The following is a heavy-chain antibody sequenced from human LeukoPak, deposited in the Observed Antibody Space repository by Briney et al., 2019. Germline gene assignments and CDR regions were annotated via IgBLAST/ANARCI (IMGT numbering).Heavy chain of an antibody. V-gene: IGHV4-31*03. CDR2: IYYSGST. J-gene: IGHJ4*02. D-gene: IGHD5-12*01. CDR3: ARPLSSGYDYSLGY. CDR1: GGSISSGGSY. Sequence: SETLSLTCTVSGGSISSGGSYWSWVRQHPGKGLEWIGYIYYSGSTYYNPSLKSRVTISVDTSKNQFSLKLSSVTAADTAVYYCARPLSSGYDYSLGYWGQGTLVTVSS.